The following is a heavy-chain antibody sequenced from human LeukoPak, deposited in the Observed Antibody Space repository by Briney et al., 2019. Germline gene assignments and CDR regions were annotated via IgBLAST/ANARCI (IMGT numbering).Heavy chain of an antibody. CDR2: ICYSGST. J-gene: IGHJ4*02. Sequence: SETLSLTCSVSGGSISSYYWSWIRQPPGKGLEWIGYICYSGSTNYNPSLKSRVTISVDTSKNQFSLRMSSVTAADTAVYYCARQSGSYSLYYFDYWGQGTLVTVSS. V-gene: IGHV4-59*08. CDR1: GGSISSYY. CDR3: ARQSGSYSLYYFDY. D-gene: IGHD1-26*01.